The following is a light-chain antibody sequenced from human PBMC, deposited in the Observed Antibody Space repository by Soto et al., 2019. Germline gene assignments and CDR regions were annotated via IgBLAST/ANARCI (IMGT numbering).Light chain of an antibody. J-gene: IGKJ5*01. CDR3: LQHNNYPIT. V-gene: IGKV1-5*01. CDR1: QSISSW. CDR2: DAS. Sequence: DIQMPQSPSTLSASVGARVTITCRASQSISSWLAWYQQKPGKANKLLIYDASSLESGVPSRFSGSGSGTEFTLTISSLQPDEFATYYCLQHNNYPITFGQGTRLEIK.